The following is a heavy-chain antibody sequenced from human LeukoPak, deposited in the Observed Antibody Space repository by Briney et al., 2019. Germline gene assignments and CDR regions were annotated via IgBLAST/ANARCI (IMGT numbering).Heavy chain of an antibody. V-gene: IGHV3-21*01. Sequence: PGGSLRLSCAASGFTFSSYSMNWVRQAPGKGLEWVSSISSSSSYIYYADSVKGRFTISRDNAKNSLYLQMNSLRAEDTAVYYCAREEASGDYFDYWGQGTLVTVSS. CDR2: ISSSSSYI. CDR1: GFTFSSYS. J-gene: IGHJ4*02. CDR3: AREEASGDYFDY. D-gene: IGHD3-10*01.